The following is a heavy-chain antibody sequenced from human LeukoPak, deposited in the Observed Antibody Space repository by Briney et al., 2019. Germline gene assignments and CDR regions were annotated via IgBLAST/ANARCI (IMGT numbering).Heavy chain of an antibody. CDR3: ARNSTTVTHGGDY. CDR2: IKQDGSEK. CDR1: GFILSNYW. V-gene: IGHV3-7*01. J-gene: IGHJ4*02. Sequence: PGGSLRLSCAASGFILSNYWMSWVRQAPGKGLEWVANIKQDGSEKYYVDSVKGRFTISRDNAKNSLYLQMNSLRAEDTAVYYCARNSTTVTHGGDYWGQGTLVTVSS. D-gene: IGHD4-17*01.